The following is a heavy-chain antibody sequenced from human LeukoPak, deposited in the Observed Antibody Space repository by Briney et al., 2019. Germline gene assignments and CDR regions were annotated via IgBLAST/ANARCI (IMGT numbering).Heavy chain of an antibody. CDR2: IYFSETT. CDR3: ARHRDYYDT. J-gene: IGHJ4*01. D-gene: IGHD3-22*01. Sequence: SETLSLTCSVSGAPLRSHYWAWIRQSPGKGLEWIGHIYFSETTKYNPSLKNRASISADISKNQFSLNLRSVTAADTAVYFCARHRDYYDTWGHGTLVTVSS. CDR1: GAPLRSHY. V-gene: IGHV4-59*11.